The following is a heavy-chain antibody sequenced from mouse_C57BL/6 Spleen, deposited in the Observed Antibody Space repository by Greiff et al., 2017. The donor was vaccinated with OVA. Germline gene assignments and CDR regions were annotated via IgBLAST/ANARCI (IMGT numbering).Heavy chain of an antibody. Sequence: VQLQQSVAELVRPGASVKLSCTASGFHIKNTYMHWVKQRPEQGLEWIGRIDPANGNTKYAPKFQGKATITADTSSNTAYLQLSSLTSEDTAIYYCARAPDWDYFDYWGQGTTLTVSS. J-gene: IGHJ2*01. CDR1: GFHIKNTY. CDR3: ARAPDWDYFDY. D-gene: IGHD4-1*01. V-gene: IGHV14-3*01. CDR2: IDPANGNT.